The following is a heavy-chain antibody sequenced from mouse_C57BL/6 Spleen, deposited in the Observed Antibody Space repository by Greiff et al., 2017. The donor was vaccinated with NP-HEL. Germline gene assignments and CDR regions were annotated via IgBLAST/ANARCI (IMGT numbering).Heavy chain of an antibody. CDR2: IHPNSGST. J-gene: IGHJ2*01. D-gene: IGHD4-1*01. CDR3: ARSLTGTDYFDY. CDR1: GYTFTSYW. Sequence: VKLMESGAELVKPGASVKLSCKASGYTFTSYWMHWVKQRPGQGLEWIGMIHPNSGSTNYNEKFKSKATLTVDKSSSTAYMQLSSLTSEDSAVYYCARSLTGTDYFDYWGQGTTLTVSA. V-gene: IGHV1-64*01.